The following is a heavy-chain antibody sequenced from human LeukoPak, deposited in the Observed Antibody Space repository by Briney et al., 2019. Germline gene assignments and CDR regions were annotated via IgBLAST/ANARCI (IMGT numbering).Heavy chain of an antibody. CDR3: ARCPDIAAAGTNYYYYYGMDV. Sequence: GGSLRLSCAASGFTFSSYWMHWVRQAPGEGLVWVSRINSDGSSTSYADSVKGRFTISRDNAKNTLYLQMNSLRAEDTAVYYCARCPDIAAAGTNYYYYYGMDVCGQGTTVTVSS. CDR2: INSDGSST. CDR1: GFTFSSYW. J-gene: IGHJ6*02. V-gene: IGHV3-74*01. D-gene: IGHD6-13*01.